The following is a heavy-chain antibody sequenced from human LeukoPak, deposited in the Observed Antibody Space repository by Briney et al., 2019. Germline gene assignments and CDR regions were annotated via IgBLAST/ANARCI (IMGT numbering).Heavy chain of an antibody. J-gene: IGHJ5*02. CDR2: IRYDGSNK. CDR3: AKDTPERFDP. D-gene: IGHD1-14*01. V-gene: IGHV3-30*02. CDR1: GFTFSSSA. Sequence: GGSLRLSCAASGFTFSSSAMHWVRQAPGKGLEWVAFIRYDGSNKYYADSVKGRFTISRDNSKNTLYLQMNSLRAEDTAVYYCAKDTPERFDPWGQGTLVTVSS.